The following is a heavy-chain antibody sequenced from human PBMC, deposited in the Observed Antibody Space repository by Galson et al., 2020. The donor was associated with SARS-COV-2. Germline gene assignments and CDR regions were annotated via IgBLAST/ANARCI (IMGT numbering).Heavy chain of an antibody. Sequence: SETLSLTCTVSGGSISSSSYYWGGIRQPPGKGLEWIGSIYYSGSTYYNPSLKSRVTISVDTSKNQFSLKLSSVTAADTAVYYCAREEPMGYSSGYPFDYWGLGTLVTVSS. CDR1: GGSISSSSYY. D-gene: IGHD3-22*01. CDR2: IYYSGST. V-gene: IGHV4-39*07. J-gene: IGHJ4*02. CDR3: AREEPMGYSSGYPFDY.